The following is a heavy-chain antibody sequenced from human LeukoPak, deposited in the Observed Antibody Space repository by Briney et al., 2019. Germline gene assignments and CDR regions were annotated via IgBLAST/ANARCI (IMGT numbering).Heavy chain of an antibody. Sequence: ASVKVSCKASGYTFTSYDVSWVRQASGQGLEWVGWMNPNGGNTGYAQNFQGRVTMTRDTSISTAYMELTSLRSEDTAIYYCARGITSDYWGQGILITVSS. CDR2: MNPNGGNT. CDR3: ARGITSDY. CDR1: GYTFTSYD. V-gene: IGHV1-8*01. J-gene: IGHJ4*02.